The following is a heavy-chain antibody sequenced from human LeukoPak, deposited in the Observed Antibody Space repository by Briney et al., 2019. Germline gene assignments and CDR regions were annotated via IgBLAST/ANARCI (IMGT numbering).Heavy chain of an antibody. CDR1: GYTLTAYY. CDR3: ARGYCSGGTCYLVENWLNP. J-gene: IGHJ5*02. CDR2: INPNSGGT. V-gene: IGHV1-2*06. D-gene: IGHD2-15*01. Sequence: ASVKVSCKASGYTLTAYYIYWVRQAPGQGLEWMGRINPNSGGTDYAQNFQGRVTMTRDTSISTAYMELSRLRSDDTAVYYCARGYCSGGTCYLVENWLNPWGQGTLVTVSS.